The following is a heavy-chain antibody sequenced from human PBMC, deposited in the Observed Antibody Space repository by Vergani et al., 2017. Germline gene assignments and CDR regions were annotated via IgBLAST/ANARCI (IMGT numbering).Heavy chain of an antibody. CDR1: GGSISSYY. J-gene: IGHJ6*02. CDR2: IYYSGST. CDR3: ARSFGFGEYYYYGMDV. D-gene: IGHD3-10*01. V-gene: IGHV4-59*01. Sequence: QVQLQESGPGLVKPSETLSLTCTVSGGSISSYYWSWIRQPPGKGLEWIGYIYYSGSTNYNPSLKSRVTISVDTSQNQFSLKLSSVTAADTAVYYCARSFGFGEYYYYGMDVWGQGTTVTVSS.